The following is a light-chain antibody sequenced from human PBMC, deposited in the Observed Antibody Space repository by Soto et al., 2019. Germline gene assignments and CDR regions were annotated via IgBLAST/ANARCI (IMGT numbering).Light chain of an antibody. V-gene: IGKV1-39*01. CDR3: QQSYSTLP. J-gene: IGKJ4*01. CDR2: AAS. Sequence: DIQMTQSPSSMSASVGDRVTITCRASQSISSYLNWYQQKPGKAPKLLIYAASSLQSAVPSRFSGSGSVTDFTLTICSLQPEDFATYYCQQSYSTLPFGGGSKVDIK. CDR1: QSISSY.